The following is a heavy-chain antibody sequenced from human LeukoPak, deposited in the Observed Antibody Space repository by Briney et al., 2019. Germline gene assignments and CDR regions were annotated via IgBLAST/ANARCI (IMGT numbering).Heavy chain of an antibody. CDR1: GFTFSDYY. CDR2: ISSSGSTI. D-gene: IGHD1-26*01. CDR3: ARVSIRGSLTLFDY. Sequence: GGSLRLSCAASGFTFSDYYMSWIRQAPGKGLEWVSYISSSGSTIYYADSVKGRFTISRDNAKNSLYLQMNSLRAEDTAVYYCARVSIRGSLTLFDYWGQGTLVTVSS. J-gene: IGHJ4*02. V-gene: IGHV3-11*01.